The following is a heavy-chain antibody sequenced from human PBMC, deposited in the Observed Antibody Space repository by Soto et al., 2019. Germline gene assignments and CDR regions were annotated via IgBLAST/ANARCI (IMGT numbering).Heavy chain of an antibody. Sequence: VGSLRLSCAASGFTFSSYGMHWVRQAPGKGLEWVAVISYDGSNKYYADSVKGRFTISRDNSKNTLYLQMNSLRAEDTAVYYCAKESFEYYYDSSGYPDYWGQGTLVTVSS. CDR1: GFTFSSYG. V-gene: IGHV3-30*18. D-gene: IGHD3-22*01. CDR2: ISYDGSNK. J-gene: IGHJ4*02. CDR3: AKESFEYYYDSSGYPDY.